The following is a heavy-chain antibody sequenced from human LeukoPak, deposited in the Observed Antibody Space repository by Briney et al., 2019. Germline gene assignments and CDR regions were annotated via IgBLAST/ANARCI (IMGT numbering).Heavy chain of an antibody. CDR2: IYHSGST. V-gene: IGHV4-4*02. CDR3: ARNGGNSDFDY. J-gene: IGHJ4*02. CDR1: GGSISSSNC. D-gene: IGHD4-23*01. Sequence: PSETLSLTCAVSGGSISSSNCWTWVRQPPGKGLEWIGEIYHSGSTNYNPSLKSRVTMLLDKSKNQFSLKLSSVTAADTAIYYCARNGGNSDFDYWGQGTLVTVSS.